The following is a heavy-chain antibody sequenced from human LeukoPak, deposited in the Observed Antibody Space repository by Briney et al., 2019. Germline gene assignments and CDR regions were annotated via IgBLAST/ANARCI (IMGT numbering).Heavy chain of an antibody. J-gene: IGHJ4*02. CDR2: ISYDGSNK. CDR3: ARGDIVATYMDY. CDR1: GFTFSSYA. V-gene: IGHV3-30-3*01. Sequence: GGSLRLSCAASGFTFSSYAMHWVRQAPGKGLEWVAVISYDGSNKYYADSVKGRFTISRDNSKNTLYLQMNSLRAEDTAVYYCARGDIVATYMDYWGQGTLVTVSS. D-gene: IGHD5-12*01.